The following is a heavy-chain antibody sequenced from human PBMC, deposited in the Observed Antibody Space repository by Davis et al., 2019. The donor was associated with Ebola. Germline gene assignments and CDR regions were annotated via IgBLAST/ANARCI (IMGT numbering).Heavy chain of an antibody. CDR1: GYTFTSYG. Sequence: ASVKVSCKASGYTFTSYGISWVRQAPGQGLEWMGWISAYTGHTNYAQSFQDRIAMTIDTSTNTLYMELRSLRSDDTAMYYCVRSNSWYGDYWGRGTLVTVSS. J-gene: IGHJ4*02. CDR3: VRSNSWYGDY. CDR2: ISAYTGHT. D-gene: IGHD6-13*01. V-gene: IGHV1-18*04.